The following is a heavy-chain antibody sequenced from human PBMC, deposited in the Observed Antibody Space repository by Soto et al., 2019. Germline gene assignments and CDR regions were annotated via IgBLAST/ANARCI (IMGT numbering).Heavy chain of an antibody. J-gene: IGHJ4*02. D-gene: IGHD3-10*01. Sequence: SGGGVVQPGRSLRLSCAASGFPFSSYHMHWVRQAPGKGLEWVAVIWFDGTNKYYADSVKGRFTISRDNSKNTLYLQMNSLRAEDTAVYYCARNIKFDGDRIYWGQGTLVTVSS. CDR2: IWFDGTNK. CDR3: ARNIKFDGDRIY. CDR1: GFPFSSYH. V-gene: IGHV3-33*01.